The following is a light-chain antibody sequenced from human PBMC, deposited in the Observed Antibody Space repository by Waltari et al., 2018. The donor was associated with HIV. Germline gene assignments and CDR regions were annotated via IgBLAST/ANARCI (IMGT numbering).Light chain of an antibody. CDR1: NSDIGAYDY. V-gene: IGLV2-14*01. Sequence: QSVLTQPASVSGSPGQSITISCTGTNSDIGAYDYVSWYQQHPGKAPKLLIFEVPIRPPGSAYRFFGSTSGNTASMTISGLQAEDEAHYYCSSYAATTTIVFGGGTRLTVL. J-gene: IGLJ3*02. CDR3: SSYAATTTIV. CDR2: EVP.